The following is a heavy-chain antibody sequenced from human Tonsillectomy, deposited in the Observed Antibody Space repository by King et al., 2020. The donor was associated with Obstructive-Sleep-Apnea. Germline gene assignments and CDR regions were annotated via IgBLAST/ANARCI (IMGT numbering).Heavy chain of an antibody. CDR1: GGSISSYY. CDR3: ARFASSWSDAFDI. Sequence: PLQESGPGLVKPSENLSLTCTVSGGSISSYYWSWIRQPPGKGLEWIGYIYYSGSTNYNPSLKSRVTISVDTSKNQFSLKLSSVTAADTAVYYCARFASSWSDAFDIWGQGTMVTVSS. D-gene: IGHD6-13*01. V-gene: IGHV4-59*01. J-gene: IGHJ3*02. CDR2: IYYSGST.